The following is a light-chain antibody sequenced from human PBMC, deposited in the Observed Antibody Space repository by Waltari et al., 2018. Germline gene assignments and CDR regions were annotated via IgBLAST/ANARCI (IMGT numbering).Light chain of an antibody. CDR2: KDS. J-gene: IGLJ2*01. Sequence: SYELTQPSSVSVSPGRTARITCSGDVLAKRYTRWFQQKPGQAPVLVIYKDSERPSGIPERFSGSSSGTTVTLTISGAQVEDEADYYCYSVDDNKRVFGGGTKLTVL. CDR3: YSVDDNKRV. CDR1: VLAKRY. V-gene: IGLV3-27*01.